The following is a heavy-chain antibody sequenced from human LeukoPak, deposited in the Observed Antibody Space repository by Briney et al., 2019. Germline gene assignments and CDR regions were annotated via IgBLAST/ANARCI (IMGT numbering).Heavy chain of an antibody. Sequence: SETLSLTCTVSGGSISSYYWSWIRQPPGKGLEWIGYIYYIGSTNYNPSLKSRVTISVDTSKSQFSLKLSSVTAADTAVYYCARYSSWYVDYWGQGTLVTVSS. CDR2: IYYIGST. CDR3: ARYSSWYVDY. V-gene: IGHV4-59*01. J-gene: IGHJ4*02. CDR1: GGSISSYY. D-gene: IGHD6-13*01.